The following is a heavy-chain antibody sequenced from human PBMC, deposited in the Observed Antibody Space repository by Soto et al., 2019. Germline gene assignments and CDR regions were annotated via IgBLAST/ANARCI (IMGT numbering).Heavy chain of an antibody. V-gene: IGHV3-30*18. CDR1: VFTFSNYA. J-gene: IGHJ4*02. CDR3: VKVGGYDGYEPLDK. D-gene: IGHD5-12*01. Sequence: QVQLVESGGGVVQPGRSLRLSCAASVFTFSNYAMHWVRQAPGKGLEWVAVISDDGSNTYYADSVKGRFTISRDNPKNTLYLQMNSLRAEDTAGYYCVKVGGYDGYEPLDKWGQGTLVTVSS. CDR2: ISDDGSNT.